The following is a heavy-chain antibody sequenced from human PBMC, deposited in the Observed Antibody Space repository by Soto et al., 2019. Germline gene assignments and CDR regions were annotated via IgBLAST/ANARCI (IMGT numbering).Heavy chain of an antibody. CDR1: GGSISSGGCY. J-gene: IGHJ6*02. V-gene: IGHV4-31*03. CDR3: ARFGRFRDTFLDHGVDV. CDR2: IFYSGTT. Sequence: QVQLQESGPGLVKPSQTLSLTCTVSGGSISSGGCYWNWIRQHPEKGLEWLGYIFYSGTTYYNQSRKSRLTISADASKNQFSLKLRSVTAADSAVYYCARFGRFRDTFLDHGVDVWGQGTTVIVSS. D-gene: IGHD3-3*02.